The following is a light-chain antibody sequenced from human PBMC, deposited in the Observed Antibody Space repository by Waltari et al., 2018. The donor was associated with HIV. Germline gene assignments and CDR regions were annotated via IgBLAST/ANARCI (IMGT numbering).Light chain of an antibody. CDR1: NSNIGKNT. Sequence: QSVLTQPPSASGTPGQRVSISCSGSNSNIGKNTVNWYQHLPGTAPKPLIQSDNKRPSWVPGRFSGSKSGTSASLAIRGLQSDDEADYYCATWDDSLNGRVFGGGTHLTVL. V-gene: IGLV1-44*01. J-gene: IGLJ3*02. CDR3: ATWDDSLNGRV. CDR2: SDN.